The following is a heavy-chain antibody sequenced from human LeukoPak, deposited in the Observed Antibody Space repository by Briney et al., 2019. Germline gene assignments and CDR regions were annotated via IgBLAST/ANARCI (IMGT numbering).Heavy chain of an antibody. V-gene: IGHV1-2*02. J-gene: IGHJ3*02. D-gene: IGHD3-3*01. CDR3: ARAHYDFWSGYTTDDAFDI. CDR1: GYTLTGYY. Sequence: ASVKVSCKASGYTLTGYYMHWVRQAPGQGLEWMGWINPNSGGTNYAQKFQGRVTMTRDTSISTAYMELSRLRSDDTAVYYCARAHYDFWSGYTTDDAFDIWGQGTMVTVSS. CDR2: INPNSGGT.